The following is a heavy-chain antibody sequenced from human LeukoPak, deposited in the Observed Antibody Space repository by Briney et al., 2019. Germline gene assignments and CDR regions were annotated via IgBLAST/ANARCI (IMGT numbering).Heavy chain of an antibody. Sequence: SETLSLTCTVSGGSISSSSYYWGWIRQPPGKGLEWIGSIYHSGSTYYNPSLKSRVTISVDTSKNQFSLKLSSVTAADTAVYYCARYRKTAYYYYYMDVWGKGTTVTVSS. D-gene: IGHD1-1*01. CDR1: GGSISSSSYY. CDR3: ARYRKTAYYYYYMDV. CDR2: IYHSGST. V-gene: IGHV4-39*07. J-gene: IGHJ6*03.